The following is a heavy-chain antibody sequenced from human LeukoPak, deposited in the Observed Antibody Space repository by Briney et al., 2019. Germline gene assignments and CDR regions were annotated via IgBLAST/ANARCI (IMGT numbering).Heavy chain of an antibody. Sequence: PGGSLRLSCAASGFTVSSNYMSWVRQAPGKGLEWVSVIYSDGSTYYADSVKGRFTISRDNSKNTLYLQMNSLRVEDTAVYYCARPTVVAATGLRYYDMDVWGRGTLVTVSS. V-gene: IGHV3-66*01. D-gene: IGHD2-15*01. CDR2: IYSDGST. CDR1: GFTVSSNY. J-gene: IGHJ6*02. CDR3: ARPTVVAATGLRYYDMDV.